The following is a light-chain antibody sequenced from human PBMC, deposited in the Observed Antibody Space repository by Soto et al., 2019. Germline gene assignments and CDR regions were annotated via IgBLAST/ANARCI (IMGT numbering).Light chain of an antibody. CDR1: SRDIGNYNY. J-gene: IGLJ2*01. V-gene: IGLV2-14*01. CDR2: EVT. Sequence: QSALTQPASVPGSPGQSITISCTGTSRDIGNYNYVSWYQHHPGKAPKLIIYEVTDRPSGVSNRFSASKSGNTASLTISGLQAEDEADYYCSSYTTTTTVIFGGGTKLTVL. CDR3: SSYTTTTTVI.